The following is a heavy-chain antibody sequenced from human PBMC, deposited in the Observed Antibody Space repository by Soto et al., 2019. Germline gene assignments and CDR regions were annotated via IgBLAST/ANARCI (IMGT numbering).Heavy chain of an antibody. J-gene: IGHJ4*02. CDR3: VRKIVASRTFDF. CDR2: ISSSGGTK. V-gene: IGHV3-11*01. CDR1: GFIFSDYY. D-gene: IGHD5-12*01. Sequence: GGSLRLSCAASGFIFSDYYMSWIRQAPGKGLEWVSYISSSGGTKYYADSVKGRFTISRDNAKNSLYLQMNSLRAEDTAVYYCVRKIVASRTFDFWGQGTLVTVSS.